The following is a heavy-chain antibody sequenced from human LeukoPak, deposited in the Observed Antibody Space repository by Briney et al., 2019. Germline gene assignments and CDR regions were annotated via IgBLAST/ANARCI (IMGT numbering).Heavy chain of an antibody. CDR3: VRNDGDDAFDI. V-gene: IGHV3-48*01. D-gene: IGHD4-17*01. J-gene: IGHJ3*02. Sequence: PGGSLRLSCAASGFTFSGYSMSWFRQAPGRGLEWVSYISSTSTTIYYKDSVKGRFTISRDNAKNSLYLHMTSQRVEDTAVYYCVRNDGDDAFDIWGQGTMVTVSS. CDR2: ISSTSTTI. CDR1: GFTFSGYS.